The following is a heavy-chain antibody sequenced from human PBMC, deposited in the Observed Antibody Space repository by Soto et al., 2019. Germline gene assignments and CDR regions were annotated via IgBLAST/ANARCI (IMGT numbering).Heavy chain of an antibody. CDR3: AREDVDTGL. Sequence: QAQRVQSGGEVTKPGASVKVSCKASGYIFRPYGITWVRQAPGQSLEWMGWISAYNGNTNYAQNLKGRLTMTTDASTSTAYMDLRSLRSDDTAVYYCAREDVDTGLWGQGTRVTVSS. CDR2: ISAYNGNT. CDR1: GYIFRPYG. V-gene: IGHV1-18*01. D-gene: IGHD5-18*01. J-gene: IGHJ4*02.